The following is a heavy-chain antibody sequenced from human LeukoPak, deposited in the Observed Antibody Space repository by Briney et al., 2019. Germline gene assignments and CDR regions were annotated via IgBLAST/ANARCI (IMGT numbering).Heavy chain of an antibody. D-gene: IGHD4-17*01. Sequence: SVKVSCKASGGTFTNYAISWVRQAPGQGLEWMGGIIPIFDTANYAQKFQGRVTITADESTSTADMELSSLGSEDTAVYYCARYSDPRHGYFDYWGQGTLVTVSS. CDR1: GGTFTNYA. CDR2: IIPIFDTA. V-gene: IGHV1-69*01. J-gene: IGHJ4*02. CDR3: ARYSDPRHGYFDY.